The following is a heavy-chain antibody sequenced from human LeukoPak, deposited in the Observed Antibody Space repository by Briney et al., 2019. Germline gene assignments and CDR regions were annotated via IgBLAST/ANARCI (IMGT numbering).Heavy chain of an antibody. CDR3: ARESIESSGWKGIDY. CDR1: GYTFTGYY. V-gene: IGHV1-2*02. CDR2: INPNSGGT. Sequence: GASVKVSCKASGYTFTGYYMHWVRQAPGQGLEWMGWINPNSGGTNYAQKFQGRVTMTRDTSISTAYMELSRLRSDDTAVYYCARESIESSGWKGIDYWGQGTLVTVSS. D-gene: IGHD6-19*01. J-gene: IGHJ4*02.